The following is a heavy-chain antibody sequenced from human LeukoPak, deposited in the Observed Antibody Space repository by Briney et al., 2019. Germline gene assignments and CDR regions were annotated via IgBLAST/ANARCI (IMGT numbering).Heavy chain of an antibody. J-gene: IGHJ6*03. CDR3: AREGMTTVVIYYYYYMDV. V-gene: IGHV3-30*01. D-gene: IGHD4-23*01. CDR2: ISYDGSNK. CDR1: GFTFSSYA. Sequence: ERSLRLSCAASGFTFSSYAMHWVRQAPGKGLEWVAVISYDGSNKYYADSVKGRFTISRDNSENTLYLQMNSLRAEDTAVYYCAREGMTTVVIYYYYYMDVWGKGTTVTVSS.